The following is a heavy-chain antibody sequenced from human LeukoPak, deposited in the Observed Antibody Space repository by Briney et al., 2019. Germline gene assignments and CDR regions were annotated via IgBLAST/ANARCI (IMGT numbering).Heavy chain of an antibody. CDR1: GGSISSGSYY. J-gene: IGHJ5*02. Sequence: SETLSLTCTVSGGSISSGSYYWSWIRQPAGKGLEWIGRIYTSGSTNYNPSLKSRVTISVDTSKNQFSLQLSSVTAADTAVYYCARGSGDSYNYNWFDPWGQGTLVTVSS. V-gene: IGHV4-61*02. CDR2: IYTSGST. CDR3: ARGSGDSYNYNWFDP. D-gene: IGHD5-24*01.